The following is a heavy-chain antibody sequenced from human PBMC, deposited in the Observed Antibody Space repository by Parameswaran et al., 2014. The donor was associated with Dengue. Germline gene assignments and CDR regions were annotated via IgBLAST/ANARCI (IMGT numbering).Heavy chain of an antibody. CDR3: ARVPYDYGGKEGMDV. CDR2: INPSGGST. J-gene: IGHJ6*02. D-gene: IGHD4-23*01. Sequence: WVRQAPGQGLEWMGIINPSGGSTSHAQKFQGRVTMTRDTSTSTVYMELSSLRSEDTAVYYCARVPYDYGGKEGMDVWGQGTTVTVSS. V-gene: IGHV1-46*01.